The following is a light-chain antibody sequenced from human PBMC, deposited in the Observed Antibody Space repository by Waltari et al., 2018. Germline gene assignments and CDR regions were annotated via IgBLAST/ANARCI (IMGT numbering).Light chain of an antibody. CDR3: SSYTSSSTWV. J-gene: IGLJ1*01. CDR2: EVS. CDR1: SSDAGSYNR. V-gene: IGLV2-18*03. Sequence: QSALTQPPSVSGSPGQSVTISCTGTSSDAGSYNRASWYQQPPDTAPKLIIYEVSDRPSGVPDRFSGSKSANTAFLTTSGLQAEDEADYFCSSYTSSSTWVFGTGTKVTVL.